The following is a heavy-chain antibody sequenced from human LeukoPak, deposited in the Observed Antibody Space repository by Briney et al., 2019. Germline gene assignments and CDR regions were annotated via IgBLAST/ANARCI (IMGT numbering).Heavy chain of an antibody. J-gene: IGHJ6*02. CDR2: ISGSGDST. Sequence: GGSLRLSCAASGFTFNSYAMSWVRQAPGKGLEWVSAISGSGDSTYYADSVKGRFTISRDNSKNTLYLQMNSLRAEDTAVYYCAKDHNGFHGMDVWGQGTTVTVSS. CDR3: AKDHNGFHGMDV. V-gene: IGHV3-23*01. D-gene: IGHD2-8*01. CDR1: GFTFNSYA.